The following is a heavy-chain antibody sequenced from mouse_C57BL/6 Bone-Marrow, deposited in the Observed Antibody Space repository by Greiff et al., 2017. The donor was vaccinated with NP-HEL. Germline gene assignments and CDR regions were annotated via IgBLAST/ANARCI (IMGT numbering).Heavy chain of an antibody. CDR1: GFTFSSYG. CDR2: ISSGGSYT. CDR3: AREGENFDY. V-gene: IGHV5-6*01. J-gene: IGHJ2*01. Sequence: EVKLMESGGDLVKPGGSLKLSCAASGFTFSSYGMSWVRQTPDKRLEWVATISSGGSYTYYPDSVQGRFTISRDNAKNTLYLQMSSLKSEDTAMYYCAREGENFDYWGQGTTLTVSS.